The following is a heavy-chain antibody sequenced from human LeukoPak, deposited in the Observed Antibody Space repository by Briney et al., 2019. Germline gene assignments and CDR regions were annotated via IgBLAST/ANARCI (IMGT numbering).Heavy chain of an antibody. V-gene: IGHV3-66*01. D-gene: IGHD3-3*02. CDR3: ARAPSNAHFDY. CDR1: GFTVRNNY. J-gene: IGHJ4*02. Sequence: GGSLRLSCAASGFTVRNNYMSWVRQAPGKGLEWVSLIYSGGSTYYADSVKGRFTISRDNSNNTVYLQMNSLRAEDTAVYYCARAPSNAHFDYWGQGTLDTVSS. CDR2: IYSGGST.